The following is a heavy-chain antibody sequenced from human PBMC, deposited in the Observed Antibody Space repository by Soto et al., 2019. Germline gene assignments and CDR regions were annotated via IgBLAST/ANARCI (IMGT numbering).Heavy chain of an antibody. V-gene: IGHV3-21*01. J-gene: IGHJ4*02. Sequence: GGSLRLSCAASGFTFSSYSMNWVHQAPGKGLEWVSSISSSSSYIYYADSVKGRFTISRDNAKNSLYLQMNSLRAEDTAVYYCARDSSDIVVVPAARGSDYWGQGTLVTVSS. CDR2: ISSSSSYI. CDR3: ARDSSDIVVVPAARGSDY. D-gene: IGHD2-2*01. CDR1: GFTFSSYS.